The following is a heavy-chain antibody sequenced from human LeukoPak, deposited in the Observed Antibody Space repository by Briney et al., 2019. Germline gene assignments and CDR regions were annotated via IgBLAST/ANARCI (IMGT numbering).Heavy chain of an antibody. J-gene: IGHJ6*03. CDR2: INWNGGST. CDR3: ARGRIVGATGYMDV. CDR1: GFTFDDYG. V-gene: IGHV3-20*04. Sequence: AGGSLRLSCAASGFTFDDYGMSWVRHAPGKGLEWVSGINWNGGSTGYADSVKGRFTISRDNAKNSLYLQMNSLRAEDTALYYCARGRIVGATGYMDVWGKGTTVTVSS. D-gene: IGHD1-26*01.